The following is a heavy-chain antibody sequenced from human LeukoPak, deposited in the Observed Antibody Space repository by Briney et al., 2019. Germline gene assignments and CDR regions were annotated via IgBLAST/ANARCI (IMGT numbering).Heavy chain of an antibody. CDR3: ARDRPYYDFWRRYYTTFDY. CDR1: GYTFTSYG. Sequence: ASVKVSCKASGYTFTSYGISWVRQAPGQGLEWMGLINPNNGNTNYAQKLQGRVTMTTDTSTSTAYMELRSLRSDDTAVYYCARDRPYYDFWRRYYTTFDYWGQGTLVTVSS. CDR2: INPNNGNT. D-gene: IGHD3-3*01. V-gene: IGHV1-18*01. J-gene: IGHJ4*02.